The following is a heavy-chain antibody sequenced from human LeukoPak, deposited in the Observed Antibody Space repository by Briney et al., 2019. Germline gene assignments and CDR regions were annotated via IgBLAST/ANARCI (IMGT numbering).Heavy chain of an antibody. D-gene: IGHD3-10*01. V-gene: IGHV4-59*08. Sequence: PSETLSLTCTVSGGSIRSYYWSWIRQPPGKGLEWIGYIYYSGSTNYNPSLKSRVTISVDTSKNQFSLKLSSVTAADTAVYYCARGGVRGVIFDYWGQGTLVTVSS. CDR1: GGSIRSYY. CDR3: ARGGVRGVIFDY. CDR2: IYYSGST. J-gene: IGHJ4*02.